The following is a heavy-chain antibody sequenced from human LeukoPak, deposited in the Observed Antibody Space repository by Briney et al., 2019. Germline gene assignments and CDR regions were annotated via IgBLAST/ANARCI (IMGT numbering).Heavy chain of an antibody. CDR3: ARDLTTFTRGWYYFDY. CDR2: IYTSGST. D-gene: IGHD6-19*01. J-gene: IGHJ4*02. Sequence: SETLSLTCTVSGGSISSYYWSWIPQPAGKGLEWIGRIYTSGSTNYNPSLKSRVTISVDKSKNQFSLKLSSVTAADTAVYYCARDLTTFTRGWYYFDYWGQGTLVTVSS. CDR1: GGSISSYY. V-gene: IGHV4-4*07.